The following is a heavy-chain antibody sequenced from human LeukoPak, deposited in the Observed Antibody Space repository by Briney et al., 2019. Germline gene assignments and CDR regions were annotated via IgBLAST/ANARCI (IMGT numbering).Heavy chain of an antibody. CDR1: GGSFSGYY. V-gene: IGHV4-34*01. CDR3: ARSIFYGPLYYYYYMDV. CDR2: INHSGST. Sequence: PSETLSLTCAVYGGSFSGYYWSWIRQPPGKGLGWIGEINHSGSTNYNPSLKSRVTISVDTSKNQFSLKLSSVTAADTAVYYYARSIFYGPLYYYYYMDVWGKGTTVTISS. D-gene: IGHD2-8*01. J-gene: IGHJ6*03.